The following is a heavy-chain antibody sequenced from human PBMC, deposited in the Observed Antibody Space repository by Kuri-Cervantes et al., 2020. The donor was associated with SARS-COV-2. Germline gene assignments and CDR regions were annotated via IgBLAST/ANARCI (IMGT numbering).Heavy chain of an antibody. Sequence: GESLKISCAASGFTLGHYGMHWVRQAPGKGLEWVAVISYDGIKTSYADSVWGRFTISRDNSKNSLYLQMNSLRAEDTAVYYCARDNIVVVPAADKSDFDYWGQGTLVTVSS. J-gene: IGHJ4*02. CDR2: ISYDGIKT. D-gene: IGHD2-2*01. V-gene: IGHV3-30*03. CDR3: ARDNIVVVPAADKSDFDY. CDR1: GFTLGHYG.